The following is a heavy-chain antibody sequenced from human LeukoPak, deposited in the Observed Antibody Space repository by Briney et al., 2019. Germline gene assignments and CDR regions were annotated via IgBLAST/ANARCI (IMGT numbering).Heavy chain of an antibody. CDR3: ATGTTGTTRDAFDI. V-gene: IGHV1-2*04. J-gene: IGHJ3*02. CDR2: ISPNSGGT. Sequence: ASVKVSCKASGYTFTGYYMHWVRQAPGQGLEWMGWISPNSGGTNYAQKFQGWVTMTRDTSISTAYVELSRLRSDDTAVYYCATGTTGTTRDAFDIWGQGTMVTVSS. D-gene: IGHD1-1*01. CDR1: GYTFTGYY.